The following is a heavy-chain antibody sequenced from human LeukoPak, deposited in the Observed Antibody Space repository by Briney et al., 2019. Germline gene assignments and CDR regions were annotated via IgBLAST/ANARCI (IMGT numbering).Heavy chain of an antibody. D-gene: IGHD4-17*01. CDR3: ARTIDYGDYLDWFDP. J-gene: IGHJ5*02. V-gene: IGHV1-69*13. Sequence: GASVKVSCKASGYTFTSYGISWVRQAPGQGLEWMGWIIPIFGTANYAQKFQGRVTITADESTSTAYMELSSLRSEDTAVYYCARTIDYGDYLDWFDPWGQGTLVTVSS. CDR1: GYTFTSYG. CDR2: IIPIFGTA.